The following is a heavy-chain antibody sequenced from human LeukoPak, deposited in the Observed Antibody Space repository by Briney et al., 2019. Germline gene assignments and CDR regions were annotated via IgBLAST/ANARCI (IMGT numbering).Heavy chain of an antibody. CDR3: AKDHLQWLPSIDAFDI. Sequence: PGGSLRLSCAASGFTFSTYWMSWVRQAPGKGLEWVANIKQDGGDKYYVDSVKGRFTISRDNSKNTLYLHMNSLRAEDTAVYYCAKDHLQWLPSIDAFDIWGQGTKVTVSS. CDR1: GFTFSTYW. V-gene: IGHV3-7*03. CDR2: IKQDGGDK. D-gene: IGHD6-19*01. J-gene: IGHJ3*02.